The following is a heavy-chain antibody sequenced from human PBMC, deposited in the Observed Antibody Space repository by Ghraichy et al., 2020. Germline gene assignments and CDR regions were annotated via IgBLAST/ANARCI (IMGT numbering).Heavy chain of an antibody. Sequence: SETLSLTCAVSGGSINSSNWWSWVRQPPGKGLEWIGEIYHSGSTNYNPSLKSRVTISVDKSKNQFSLKLSSVTAADTAVYYCASSINRYYFDYWGQGTLVTVSS. D-gene: IGHD1-14*01. V-gene: IGHV4-4*02. CDR1: GGSINSSNW. CDR2: IYHSGST. CDR3: ASSINRYYFDY. J-gene: IGHJ4*02.